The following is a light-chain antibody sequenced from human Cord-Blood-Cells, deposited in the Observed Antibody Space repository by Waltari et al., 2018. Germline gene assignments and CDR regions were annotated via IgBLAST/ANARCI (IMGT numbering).Light chain of an antibody. V-gene: IGLV2-11*01. CDR2: DVS. J-gene: IGLJ2*01. CDR3: CSYAGSYTYVV. Sequence: QSALTQPRSVSGSPGQSVTISCTGTSSDVGGYNYASSYQQHPGKAPKLMIYDVSRRPSGVPDRFSGSKSGNTASLTISGLQAEDEADYYCCSYAGSYTYVVFGGGTKLTVL. CDR1: SSDVGGYNY.